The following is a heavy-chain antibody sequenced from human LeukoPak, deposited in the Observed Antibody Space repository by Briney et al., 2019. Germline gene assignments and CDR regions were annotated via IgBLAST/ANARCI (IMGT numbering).Heavy chain of an antibody. D-gene: IGHD3-10*01. V-gene: IGHV3-7*01. CDR1: GFTFSSYW. J-gene: IGHJ3*02. CDR3: ARDGAGSDAFDI. CDR2: IKQDGSEK. Sequence: GALRLSCAASGFTFSSYWMSWVRQAPGKGLEWVANIKQDGSEKYYVDSVKGRFTISRDNAKNSLYLQMNSLRAEDTAVYYCARDGAGSDAFDIWGQGTMVTVSS.